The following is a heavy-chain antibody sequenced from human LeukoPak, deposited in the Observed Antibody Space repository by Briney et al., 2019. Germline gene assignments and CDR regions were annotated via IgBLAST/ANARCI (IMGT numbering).Heavy chain of an antibody. Sequence: GGSLRLSCVGSGFTFSTSAMHWVRQAPGKGLEWVSVIYSGGSTYYADSVKGRFTISRDNSKNTLYLQMNSLRAEDTAVYYCARMYYDSSGYFWRFYYFDYWGQGTLVTVSS. CDR3: ARMYYDSSGYFWRFYYFDY. V-gene: IGHV3-53*01. D-gene: IGHD3-22*01. CDR2: IYSGGST. J-gene: IGHJ4*02. CDR1: GFTFSTSA.